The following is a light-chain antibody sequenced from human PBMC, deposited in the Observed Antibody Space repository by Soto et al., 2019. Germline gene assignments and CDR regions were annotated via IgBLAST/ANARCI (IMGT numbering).Light chain of an antibody. CDR2: EVS. CDR3: TSYTTSTTDVV. J-gene: IGLJ2*01. Sequence: QSALTQPASVSGSPGQSITISCTGTSSDVCGYNYVSWYQHHPGKVPKLMIYEVSNRPSGVSDRFSGSKSGNTASLTISGLQAEDEADYYCTSYTTSTTDVVFGGGTKLTVL. V-gene: IGLV2-14*01. CDR1: SSDVCGYNY.